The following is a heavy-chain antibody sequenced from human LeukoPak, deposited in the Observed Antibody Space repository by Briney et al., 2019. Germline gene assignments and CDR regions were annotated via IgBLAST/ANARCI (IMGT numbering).Heavy chain of an antibody. Sequence: ASVKVSCKASGYTFTSYGISWVRQAPGQGLEWMGWISAYNGNTNYAQKLQGRVTMTTDTSTSTAYMELRSLRSDDTAVYYRATVKSIAARRYYYYYMDVWGKGTTVTVSS. CDR3: ATVKSIAARRYYYYYMDV. CDR1: GYTFTSYG. D-gene: IGHD6-6*01. CDR2: ISAYNGNT. J-gene: IGHJ6*03. V-gene: IGHV1-18*01.